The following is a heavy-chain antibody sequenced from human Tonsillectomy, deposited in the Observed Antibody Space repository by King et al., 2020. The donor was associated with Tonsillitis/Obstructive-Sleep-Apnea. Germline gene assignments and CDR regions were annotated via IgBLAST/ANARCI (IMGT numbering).Heavy chain of an antibody. Sequence: QLQESGPGLVKPSETLSLTCTVSGGSVSSGSYYWSWIRQPPGKGLEWIGYIYYSGSTNYNPSLKSRVTISVDTSKNQFSLKLSSVTAADTAVYYCARQDIVVVPAANLDYYYYMDVWGKGTTVTVSS. CDR3: ARQDIVVVPAANLDYYYYMDV. J-gene: IGHJ6*03. CDR1: GGSVSSGSYY. CDR2: IYYSGST. D-gene: IGHD2-2*01. V-gene: IGHV4-61*01.